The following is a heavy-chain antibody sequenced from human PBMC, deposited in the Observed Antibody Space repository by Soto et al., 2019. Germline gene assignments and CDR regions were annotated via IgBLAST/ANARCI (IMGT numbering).Heavy chain of an antibody. V-gene: IGHV5-51*01. CDR3: ARFDLVAASPDAFDI. CDR1: GYSFTSYW. D-gene: IGHD5-12*01. CDR2: IYPGDSDT. Sequence: GESLKISCKGSGYSFTSYWNGWVRQMLGKGLEWMGIIYPGDSDTRYSPSFQGQVTISADKSISTAYLQWSSLKASDTAMYYCARFDLVAASPDAFDIWGQGTMVTVSS. J-gene: IGHJ3*02.